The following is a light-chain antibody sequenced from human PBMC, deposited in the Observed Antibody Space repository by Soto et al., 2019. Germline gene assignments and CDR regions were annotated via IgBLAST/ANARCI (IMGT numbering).Light chain of an antibody. CDR3: QKYNSAPRT. V-gene: IGKV1-27*01. CDR1: SSY. Sequence: SSYLAWYQQKPGKVAKLLIYAASTXESVVXFRFSGSGSGTDFTLTISSLQPEXVATYYCQKYNSAPRTFGQGTKVDIK. CDR2: AAS. J-gene: IGKJ1*01.